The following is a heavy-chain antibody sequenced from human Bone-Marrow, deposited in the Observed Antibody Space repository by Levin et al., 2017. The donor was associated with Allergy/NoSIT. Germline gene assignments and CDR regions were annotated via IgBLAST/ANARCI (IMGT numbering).Heavy chain of an antibody. CDR2: LSTTGGHT. CDR3: ANSWSYCGDACDTYWFNY. CDR1: GFTFTTYA. Sequence: PGGSLRLSCTASGFTFTTYAMSWVRQAPGKGLEWVSGLSTTGGHTYYADSVKGRFSISRDNSRNTLYLQMNSLRAEDTAIYFCANSWSYCGDACDTYWFNYWGQGTLVTVSS. V-gene: IGHV3-23*01. J-gene: IGHJ4*02. D-gene: IGHD2-21*02.